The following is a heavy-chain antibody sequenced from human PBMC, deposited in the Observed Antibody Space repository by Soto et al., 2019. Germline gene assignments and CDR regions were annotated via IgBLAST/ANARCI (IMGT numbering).Heavy chain of an antibody. V-gene: IGHV3-48*01. CDR1: GFTFSSYS. Sequence: GSLRLSCAASGFTFSSYSMNWVRQAPGKGLEWVSYISSSSSTTYYADSVKGRFTISRDNAKNSVYLQMNSLRAEDTAVYYCTRDTTGPDDHWGQGTLVTVSS. CDR3: TRDTTGPDDH. D-gene: IGHD1-1*01. J-gene: IGHJ4*02. CDR2: ISSSSSTT.